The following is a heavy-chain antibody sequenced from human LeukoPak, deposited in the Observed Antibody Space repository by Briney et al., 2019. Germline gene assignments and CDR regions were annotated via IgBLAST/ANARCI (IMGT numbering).Heavy chain of an antibody. CDR2: VCYTGST. CDR1: GGSLSSFS. Sequence: KPSETLSLTCTVSGGSLSSFSWSWIRQPPGKGLEMIGNVCYTGSTNYNSSLQSRVTISVDTSKNQFSLKLSSVTAADTAVYYCARVQCSGNSCSAHRWLDPWGQGTLVTVSS. J-gene: IGHJ5*02. CDR3: ARVQCSGNSCSAHRWLDP. D-gene: IGHD2-2*01. V-gene: IGHV4-59*01.